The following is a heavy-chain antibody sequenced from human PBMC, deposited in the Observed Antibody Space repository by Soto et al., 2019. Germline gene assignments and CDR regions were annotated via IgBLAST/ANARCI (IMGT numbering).Heavy chain of an antibody. Sequence: QVQLVESGGGVVQPGRSLRLSCAASGFTFSSYGMHWVRQAPGKGLEWVAVISYDGSNKYYADSVKGRFTISRDNSKNTLYLQMNSLRAEDTAVYYCAKDRIVVVVAAMPDYWGQGTLVTVSS. CDR2: ISYDGSNK. D-gene: IGHD2-15*01. CDR3: AKDRIVVVVAAMPDY. V-gene: IGHV3-30*18. CDR1: GFTFSSYG. J-gene: IGHJ4*02.